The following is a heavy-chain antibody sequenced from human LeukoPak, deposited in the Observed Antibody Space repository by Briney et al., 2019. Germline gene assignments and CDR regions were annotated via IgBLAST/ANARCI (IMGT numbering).Heavy chain of an antibody. CDR1: GFTFTTYA. J-gene: IGHJ4*02. CDR3: ARDSNRQQLVPFDY. CDR2: ISYDGSNK. V-gene: IGHV3-30*03. D-gene: IGHD6-13*01. Sequence: GGSLRLSCAASGFTFTTYAMNWVRQAPGKGLEWVAVISYDGSNKYYADSVKGRFTISRDNSKNTLYLQMNSLRAEDTAVYYCARDSNRQQLVPFDYWGQGTLVTVSS.